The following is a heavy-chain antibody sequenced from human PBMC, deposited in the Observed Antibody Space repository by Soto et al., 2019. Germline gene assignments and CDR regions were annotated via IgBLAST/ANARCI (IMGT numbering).Heavy chain of an antibody. CDR3: ARPSEIDGYNYGY. V-gene: IGHV1-18*01. J-gene: IGHJ4*02. CDR2: TRAYNGNT. CDR1: GYSFTSYG. D-gene: IGHD5-12*01. Sequence: SSVKVSCKASGYSFTSYGISWVRQAPGQGLEWMGWTRAYNGNTNYAQKLQGRVTMTTDTSTSTAYMELRSLRSDDTAVYYCARPSEIDGYNYGYWGQGTLVSVSS.